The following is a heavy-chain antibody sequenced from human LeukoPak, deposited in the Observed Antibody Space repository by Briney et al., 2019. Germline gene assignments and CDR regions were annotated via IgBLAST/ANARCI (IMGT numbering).Heavy chain of an antibody. V-gene: IGHV1-2*06. D-gene: IGHD3-22*01. J-gene: IGHJ4*02. CDR2: INPNSGDT. Sequence: ASVKVSCKASGYTFTDYYMHWVRQAPGQGLEWMGRINPNSGDTNYAQKFQGRVTMTRDTSISTAYMELSRLRSDDTAVYYCARDDKSVPAYYYDSSGGDYWDQGTLVTVSS. CDR3: ARDDKSVPAYYYDSSGGDY. CDR1: GYTFTDYY.